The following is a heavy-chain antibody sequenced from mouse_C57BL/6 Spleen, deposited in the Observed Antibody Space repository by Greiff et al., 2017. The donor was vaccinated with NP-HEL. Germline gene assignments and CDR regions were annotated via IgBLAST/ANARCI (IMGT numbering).Heavy chain of an antibody. J-gene: IGHJ4*01. Sequence: QVQLQQPGAELVKPGASVKLSCKASGYTFTSYWMHWVKQSPGQGLEWIGMIHPNSGSTNYNEKFKSKATLTVDKSSSTAYMQLSSLTSEDSAVYYCARDYAYAMDYWGQGTSVTVSS. CDR2: IHPNSGST. CDR3: ARDYAYAMDY. V-gene: IGHV1-64*01. D-gene: IGHD2-4*01. CDR1: GYTFTSYW.